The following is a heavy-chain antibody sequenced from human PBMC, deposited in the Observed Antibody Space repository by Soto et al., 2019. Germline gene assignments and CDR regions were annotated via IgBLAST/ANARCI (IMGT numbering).Heavy chain of an antibody. D-gene: IGHD3-10*01. V-gene: IGHV3-30*18. CDR1: GFTFSSYG. J-gene: IGHJ4*02. Sequence: PWGSLRLSCAASGFTFSSYGMHWVRQAPGKGLEWVAVISYDGSNKYYADSVKGRFTISRDNSKNTLYLQMNSLRAEDTAVYYCAKDKEEGSYWDYWAREPWSPSPQ. CDR2: ISYDGSNK. CDR3: AKDKEEGSYWDY.